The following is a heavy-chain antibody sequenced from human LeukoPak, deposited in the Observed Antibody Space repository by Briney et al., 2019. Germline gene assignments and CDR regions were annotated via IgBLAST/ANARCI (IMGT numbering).Heavy chain of an antibody. D-gene: IGHD3-22*01. J-gene: IGHJ4*02. CDR1: GGTFSSYA. CDR3: ARSPDHSSGYYYF. CDR2: IIPILGIA. Sequence: ASVKVSCKASGGTFSSYAISWVRQAPGQGLEWMGRIIPILGIANYAQKFQGRVTITADKSTSTAYMELSSLRSEDTAVYYCARSPDHSSGYYYFWGQGTLVTVSS. V-gene: IGHV1-69*04.